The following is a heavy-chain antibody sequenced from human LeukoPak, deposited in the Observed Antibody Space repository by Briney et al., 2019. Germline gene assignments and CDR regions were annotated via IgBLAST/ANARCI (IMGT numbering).Heavy chain of an antibody. CDR2: IYYSGSA. CDR1: GGSISSSSYY. D-gene: IGHD3-22*01. Sequence: PSETLSLTCTVSGGSISSSSYYWGWLRQPPGTGLEWIGSIYYSGSAYYNPSLKSRVTISVDTSKNQFSLKLSSVTAADTAVYYCARSLTYYYDKFDPWGQGTLVTVSS. J-gene: IGHJ5*02. V-gene: IGHV4-39*01. CDR3: ARSLTYYYDKFDP.